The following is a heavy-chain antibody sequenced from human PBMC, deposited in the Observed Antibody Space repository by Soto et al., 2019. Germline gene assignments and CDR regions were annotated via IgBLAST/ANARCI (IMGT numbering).Heavy chain of an antibody. J-gene: IGHJ4*02. D-gene: IGHD4-17*01. CDR1: GGSISSSSYY. CDR3: ARHDALTTVTNRGFDY. CDR2: IYYSGST. V-gene: IGHV4-39*01. Sequence: SQTLSLTCTVSGGSISSSSYYWGWIRQPPGKGLEWIGSIYYSGSTYYNPSLKSRVTISVDTSKNQFSLKLSSVTAADTAVYYCARHDALTTVTNRGFDYWGQGTLVTVSS.